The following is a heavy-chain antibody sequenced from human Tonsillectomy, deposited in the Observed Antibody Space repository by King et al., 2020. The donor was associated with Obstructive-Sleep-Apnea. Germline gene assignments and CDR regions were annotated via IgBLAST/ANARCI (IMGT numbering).Heavy chain of an antibody. Sequence: QLQESGPGLVKPSQTLSLTCTVSGGSISSGGYYWSWIRQHPGKGLEWIGYIYYSGSTYYNPSLKSRFTISVDTSKNQFSLKLSSVSAADTAVYYCAGWRRTAYNWFDPWGQGTLVTVSS. J-gene: IGHJ5*02. D-gene: IGHD3-3*01. CDR1: GGSISSGGYY. V-gene: IGHV4-31*03. CDR3: AGWRRTAYNWFDP. CDR2: IYYSGST.